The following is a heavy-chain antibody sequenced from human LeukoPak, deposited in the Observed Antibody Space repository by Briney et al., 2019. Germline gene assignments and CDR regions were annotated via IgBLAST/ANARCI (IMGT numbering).Heavy chain of an antibody. CDR1: GFTFSSYG. J-gene: IGHJ5*01. Sequence: GGSLRLSCAASGFTFSSYGMHWVRQAPGKGLEWVAVISYDGSNKYYADSVKGRFTISRDNSKNTLYLRMNRLRAEDTAVYYCAKDRHAPGRYCSSTSCFPFDSWGQGTLVTVSS. CDR2: ISYDGSNK. V-gene: IGHV3-30*18. D-gene: IGHD2-2*01. CDR3: AKDRHAPGRYCSSTSCFPFDS.